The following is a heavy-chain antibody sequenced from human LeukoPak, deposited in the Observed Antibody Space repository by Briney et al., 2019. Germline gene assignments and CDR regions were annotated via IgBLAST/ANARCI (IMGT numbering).Heavy chain of an antibody. D-gene: IGHD2-2*02. V-gene: IGHV4-34*01. J-gene: IGHJ6*03. CDR1: GGSFSGYY. Sequence: SETLSLTCAVYGGSFSGYYWSWIRQPPGKGLEWIGEINHSGSTNYNPSLKGRVTISVDTSKNQFSLKLSSVTAADTAVYYCARGYLGYCSSTSCYRGLRGGYYYMDVWGKGTTVTVSS. CDR3: ARGYLGYCSSTSCYRGLRGGYYYMDV. CDR2: INHSGST.